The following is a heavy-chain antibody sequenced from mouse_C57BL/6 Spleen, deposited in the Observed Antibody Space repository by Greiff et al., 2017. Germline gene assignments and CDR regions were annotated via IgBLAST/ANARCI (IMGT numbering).Heavy chain of an antibody. Sequence: QVQPQQPGAELVKPGASVTLSCKASGYTFTSYWMHWVKQRPGRGLEWIGRIDPNSGGTKYNEKFKSKATLTVDNPSSTAYMQLSSLTSEDSAVYYCARNHGSSYEFDYWGQGTTLTVSS. CDR1: GYTFTSYW. CDR3: ARNHGSSYEFDY. D-gene: IGHD1-1*01. CDR2: IDPNSGGT. J-gene: IGHJ2*01. V-gene: IGHV1-72*01.